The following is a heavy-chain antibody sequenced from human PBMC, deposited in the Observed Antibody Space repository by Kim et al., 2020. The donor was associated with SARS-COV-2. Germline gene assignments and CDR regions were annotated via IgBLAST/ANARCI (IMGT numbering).Heavy chain of an antibody. CDR1: GVTLSSYT. D-gene: IGHD3-3*01. CDR2: NGGSGYSK. V-gene: IGHV3-23*01. J-gene: IGHJ4*02. Sequence: GGSLRLSCAASGVTLSSYTMHWVRQAPGKGLEWVSSNGGSGYSKYYAESVKGRFTISRDNSKNTLYLQMNSLRVDDTAVYYCAKGTFGVVGDSWGQGTLV. CDR3: AKGTFGVVGDS.